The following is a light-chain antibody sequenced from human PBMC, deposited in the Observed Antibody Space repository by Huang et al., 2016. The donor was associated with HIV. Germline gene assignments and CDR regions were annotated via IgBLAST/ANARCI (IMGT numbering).Light chain of an antibody. J-gene: IGKJ2*01. CDR3: QQSYGAPYT. CDR2: TAS. V-gene: IGKV1-39*01. CDR1: QNIGSD. Sequence: DIQMTQSPSSLSASVGDRVTITCRASQNIGSDLVWYQHKQGTAPNLLIYTASSLQSGVPSRFSGSGSGTDFSLTISSLQPEDFATYYCQQSYGAPYTFGQGTKVDIK.